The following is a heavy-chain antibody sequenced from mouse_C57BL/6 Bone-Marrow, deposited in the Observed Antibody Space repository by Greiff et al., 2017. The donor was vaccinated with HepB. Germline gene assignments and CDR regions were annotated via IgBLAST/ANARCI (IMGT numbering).Heavy chain of an antibody. V-gene: IGHV1-22*01. D-gene: IGHD1-1*01. J-gene: IGHJ2*01. CDR2: INPNNGGT. Sequence: VQLQQSGPELVKPGASVKMSCKASGYTFTDYNMHWVKQSHGKSLEWIGYINPNNGGTSYNQKFKGKATLTVNKSSSTAYMELRSLTSEDSAVYYCARVRFRDDYGSSPFDYWGQGTTLTVSS. CDR3: ARVRFRDDYGSSPFDY. CDR1: GYTFTDYN.